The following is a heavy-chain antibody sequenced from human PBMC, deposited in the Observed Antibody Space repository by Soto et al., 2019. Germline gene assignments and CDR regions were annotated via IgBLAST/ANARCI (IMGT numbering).Heavy chain of an antibody. V-gene: IGHV4-59*01. Sequence: SETLSLTCTVSGGSISTYYWNWVRQSPGKGLEWIGSIYNTGSTSYNPSLKSRVTMSVDTSKNQFSLELASVTAADAAVYYCARTCFDSGTYYSGCLDPWGQGTLVTVSS. CDR2: IYNTGST. J-gene: IGHJ5*02. CDR1: GGSISTYY. CDR3: ARTCFDSGTYYSGCLDP. D-gene: IGHD3-10*01.